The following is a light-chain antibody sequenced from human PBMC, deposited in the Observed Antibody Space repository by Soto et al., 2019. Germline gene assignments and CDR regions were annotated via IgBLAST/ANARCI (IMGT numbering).Light chain of an antibody. CDR1: QSISTY. Sequence: DIQMTQSPSSLSASVGDRVTITCRASQSISTYLNWYQQKPGKAPKLLIYAASRLQSGVPSRFSGSGSGTDFTLTINSLQPEDFASYYCQQSYSTPPTFGQGTKAEIK. CDR3: QQSYSTPPT. CDR2: AAS. V-gene: IGKV1-39*01. J-gene: IGKJ1*01.